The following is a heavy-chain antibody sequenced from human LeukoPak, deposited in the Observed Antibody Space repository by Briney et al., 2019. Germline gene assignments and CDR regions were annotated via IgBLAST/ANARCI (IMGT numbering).Heavy chain of an antibody. CDR2: ISYDGSNK. V-gene: IGHV3-30*04. D-gene: IGHD3-22*01. J-gene: IGHJ4*02. CDR1: GFTFSSYA. Sequence: PGGSLRLSCAASGFTFSSYAMHWVRQAPGKGLEWVAVISYDGSNKYYADSVKGRFTISRDNPKNTLYLQMNSLRAEDTAVYYCARSTMYYYDSSGIYFDYWGQGTLVTVSS. CDR3: ARSTMYYYDSSGIYFDY.